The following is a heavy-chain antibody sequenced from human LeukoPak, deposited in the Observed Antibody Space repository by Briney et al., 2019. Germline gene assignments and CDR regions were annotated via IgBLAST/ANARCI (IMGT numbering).Heavy chain of an antibody. CDR3: ASNALGLRGGDY. Sequence: ASVKVSRKASGYTYTGYYMHWVRQAPGQGLEWMGWINPNSSGANYAQNFQGRVTMTRDTSISTAYMELSRLRSDDTAVYYCASNALGLRGGDYWGQGTLVTVSS. V-gene: IGHV1-2*02. J-gene: IGHJ4*02. CDR2: INPNSSGA. CDR1: GYTYTGYY. D-gene: IGHD3-16*01.